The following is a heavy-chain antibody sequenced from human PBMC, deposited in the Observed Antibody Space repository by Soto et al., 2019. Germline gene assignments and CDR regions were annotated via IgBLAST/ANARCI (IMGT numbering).Heavy chain of an antibody. D-gene: IGHD3-22*01. V-gene: IGHV4-59*01. CDR3: ARGRYSDSSGYYSGDAFDI. CDR1: GGSLSSYY. Sequence: SDTLSLTCTVSGGSLSSYYWSWIRQPPGKGLEWIGYIYYSGSTNYNPSLKSRVTISVDTSKNQFSLKLSSVTAADTAVYYCARGRYSDSSGYYSGDAFDIWGQGTMVPVSS. CDR2: IYYSGST. J-gene: IGHJ3*02.